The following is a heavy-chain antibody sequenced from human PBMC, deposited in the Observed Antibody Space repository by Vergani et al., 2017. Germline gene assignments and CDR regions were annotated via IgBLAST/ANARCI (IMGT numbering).Heavy chain of an antibody. J-gene: IGHJ5*02. Sequence: QLKLVESGGGVVQPGRSLRLSCAASGFTFNQYGMHWVRQAPGKGLEWVAVTWYDGNNKQYADSVKGRFTISRDNSKRTMYLQMNSLRDEDTGVYYCARDLRLLYSRFDPWGQGTLVTVSS. V-gene: IGHV3-33*01. CDR1: GFTFNQYG. CDR2: TWYDGNNK. D-gene: IGHD5-12*01. CDR3: ARDLRLLYSRFDP.